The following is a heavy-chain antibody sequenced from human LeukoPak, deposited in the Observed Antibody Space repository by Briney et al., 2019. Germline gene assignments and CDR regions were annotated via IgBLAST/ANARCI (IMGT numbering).Heavy chain of an antibody. CDR2: ISSSSSYI. V-gene: IGHV3-21*01. Sequence: GGSLILSCAASGFTFSSYSMNWVRQAPGKGLEWVSSISSSSSYIYYADSVKGRFTISRDNAKNSLYLQMNSLRAEDTAVYYCARFFLDGDWFDPWGQGTLVTVSS. CDR3: ARFFLDGDWFDP. CDR1: GFTFSSYS. J-gene: IGHJ5*02. D-gene: IGHD4-17*01.